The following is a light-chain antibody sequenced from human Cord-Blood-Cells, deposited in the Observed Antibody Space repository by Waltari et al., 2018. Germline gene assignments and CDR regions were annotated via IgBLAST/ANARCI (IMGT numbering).Light chain of an antibody. J-gene: IGLJ3*02. Sequence: SALTQPASVSGSPGQSITISCTGTSSDVGGYNYVSWYQQHPGKAPKLMIYDVSNRPSGVSNRFSGSKSGNTASLTISGLQAEYEADYYCSSYTSSSTRVFGGGTKLTVL. V-gene: IGLV2-14*01. CDR3: SSYTSSSTRV. CDR2: DVS. CDR1: SSDVGGYNY.